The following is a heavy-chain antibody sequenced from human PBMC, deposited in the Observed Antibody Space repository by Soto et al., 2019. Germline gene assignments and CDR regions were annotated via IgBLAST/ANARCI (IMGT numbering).Heavy chain of an antibody. CDR1: GFTFSSYA. CDR3: AQRRGYSGYEVY. J-gene: IGHJ4*02. CDR2: ISGSGGST. V-gene: IGHV3-23*01. D-gene: IGHD5-12*01. Sequence: EVQLLESGGGLVQPGGSLRLSCAASGFTFSSYAMSWVRQAPGKGLEWVSAISGSGGSTYYADSVKGRFTISRDNSKHTLYLQMNSLRAEDTAVYYCAQRRGYSGYEVYWGQGTLVTVSS.